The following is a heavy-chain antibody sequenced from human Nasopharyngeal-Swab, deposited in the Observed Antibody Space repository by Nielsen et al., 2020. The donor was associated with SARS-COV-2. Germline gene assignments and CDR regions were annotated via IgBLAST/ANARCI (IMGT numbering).Heavy chain of an antibody. CDR3: ARRLYGSGSYYSLDFDY. D-gene: IGHD3-10*01. V-gene: IGHV5-51*01. CDR2: IYPGDSDT. Sequence: GESLKISCKGSGYSFTSYWIGWVRQMPGKALEWMGIIYPGDSDTRYSPSFQGQVTISADKSISTAYLQWSSLRASDTAMYYCARRLYGSGSYYSLDFDYWGRGTLVTVSS. CDR1: GYSFTSYW. J-gene: IGHJ4*02.